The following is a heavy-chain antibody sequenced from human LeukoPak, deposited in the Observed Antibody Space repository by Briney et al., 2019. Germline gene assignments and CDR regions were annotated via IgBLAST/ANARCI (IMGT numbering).Heavy chain of an antibody. CDR3: ARDLRHYFDY. D-gene: IGHD6-25*01. V-gene: IGHV3-66*01. J-gene: IGHJ4*02. CDR1: GFTVSSNY. Sequence: PGGSLRLSCAASGFTVSSNYMSWVRQAPGKGLEWVSVTYSGGSTYYADSVKGRFTISRDNSKNTLYLQMNSLRAEDTAVYYCARDLRHYFDYWGQGTLVTVSS. CDR2: TYSGGST.